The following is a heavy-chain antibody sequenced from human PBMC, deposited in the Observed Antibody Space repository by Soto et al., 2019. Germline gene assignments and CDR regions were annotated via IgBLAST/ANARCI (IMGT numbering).Heavy chain of an antibody. V-gene: IGHV3-23*01. D-gene: IGHD3-16*01. J-gene: IGHJ4*02. CDR1: GFTFSNYA. CDR3: AKASFVWSSAQPYYLDY. CDR2: IRGRGGRS. Sequence: EVQLLDSGGGLVQPGGSLRLSCAASGFTFSNYAMTWVRQGPGKGLEWVSGIRGRGGRSYYADSVKGRFTISRDNSTSTLYLQMNSLRAEATAVYYCAKASFVWSSAQPYYLDYWGQGTLVTVSS.